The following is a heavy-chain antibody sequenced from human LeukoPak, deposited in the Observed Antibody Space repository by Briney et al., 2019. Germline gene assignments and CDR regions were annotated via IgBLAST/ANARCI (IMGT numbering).Heavy chain of an antibody. D-gene: IGHD2-8*01. J-gene: IGHJ4*02. CDR2: IYHSGST. V-gene: IGHV4-30-2*01. CDR3: ARALIYCTNGVCYPPYFDY. Sequence: SQTLSLTCAVSGGSISSGGYSWSWIRQPPGKGLEWIGYIYHSGSTYYNPSLNSRVTISVDRSKNHFSLKLSSVTAADTAVYYCARALIYCTNGVCYPPYFDYWGQGTLVTVSS. CDR1: GGSISSGGYS.